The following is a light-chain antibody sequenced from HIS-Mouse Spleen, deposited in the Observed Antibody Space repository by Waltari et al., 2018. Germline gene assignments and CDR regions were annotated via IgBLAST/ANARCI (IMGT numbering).Light chain of an antibody. V-gene: IGLV2-14*03. Sequence: QSALTQPASVSGSPGQSITISCTGTSSDVGGYNYVSWYQQHPGKAPNVMIYDVRNRPSGASNRFSGSKSGNTASLTSSGLQAEDEADYYCSSYTSSSFNVVFGGGTKLTVL. CDR1: SSDVGGYNY. J-gene: IGLJ2*01. CDR3: SSYTSSSFNVV. CDR2: DVR.